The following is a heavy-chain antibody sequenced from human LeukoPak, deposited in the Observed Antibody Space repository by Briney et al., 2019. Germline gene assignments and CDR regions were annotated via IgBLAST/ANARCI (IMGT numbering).Heavy chain of an antibody. CDR3: ARATGTTTRYYHGMDV. Sequence: SETLSLTCTVSGGSISSYYWSWIRQPPGKGLEWIGEINHSGSTNYNPSLKSRVTISVDTSKNQFSLKLSSVTAADTAVYYCARATGTTTRYYHGMDVWGQGTTVTVSS. J-gene: IGHJ6*02. CDR1: GGSISSYY. CDR2: INHSGST. D-gene: IGHD1-7*01. V-gene: IGHV4-34*01.